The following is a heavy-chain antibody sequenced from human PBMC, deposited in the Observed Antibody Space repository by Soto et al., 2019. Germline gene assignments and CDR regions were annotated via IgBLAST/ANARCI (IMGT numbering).Heavy chain of an antibody. D-gene: IGHD3-10*01. CDR3: GYGSGTRMDY. CDR2: IIPILGIA. V-gene: IGHV1-69*02. J-gene: IGHJ4*02. Sequence: QVQLVQSGAEVKKPGSSVKVSCKASGGTFSSYTISWVRQAPGQGLEWMGRIIPILGIANYAQKFQGRVTITADKSTSTAYMELSSLRSEDTAVYYFGYGSGTRMDYWGQGTLVTVSS. CDR1: GGTFSSYT.